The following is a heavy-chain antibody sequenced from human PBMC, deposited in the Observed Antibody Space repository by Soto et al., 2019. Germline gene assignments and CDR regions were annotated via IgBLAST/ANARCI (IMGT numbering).Heavy chain of an antibody. V-gene: IGHV1-46*01. Sequence: ASVQVSCKASGYTFTSYYMHWVRQAPGQGLEWMGIINPSGGSTSYAQKFQGRVTMTRDTSTSTVYMELSSLRSEDTAAYYCARDVIGYCSGGSCGGSEDFDYWG. CDR1: GYTFTSYY. D-gene: IGHD2-15*01. J-gene: IGHJ4*01. CDR3: ARDVIGYCSGGSCGGSEDFDY. CDR2: INPSGGST.